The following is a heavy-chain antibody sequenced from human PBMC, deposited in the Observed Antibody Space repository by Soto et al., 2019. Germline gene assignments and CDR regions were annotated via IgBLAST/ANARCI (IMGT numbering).Heavy chain of an antibody. V-gene: IGHV3-7*03. Sequence: GALRLTCTASGFTFSSYWRSWVRQAPGKGLEWVANIKQDGSEKYYVDSVKGRFTISRDNAKNSLYLQMNSLRAEDTDVYYSAREMTYPLNDAFDIWGQGTMVTVSS. CDR3: AREMTYPLNDAFDI. J-gene: IGHJ3*02. CDR1: GFTFSSYW. CDR2: IKQDGSEK.